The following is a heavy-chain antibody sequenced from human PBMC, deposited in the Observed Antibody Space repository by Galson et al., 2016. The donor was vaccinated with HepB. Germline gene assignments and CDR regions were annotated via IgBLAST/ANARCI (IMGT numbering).Heavy chain of an antibody. CDR1: GFTFRSYA. J-gene: IGHJ6*02. CDR2: ISYDGSNK. D-gene: IGHD4/OR15-4a*01. CDR3: ARGAGQRVLRYYHGMDV. Sequence: LRLSCAASGFTFRSYAMHWVRQAPGKGLEWVAAISYDGSNKYYADSVKGRLTISRDNSKNTLYLQMNSLRAEDTAVYFCARGAGQRVLRYYHGMDVWGQGTTVTVSS. V-gene: IGHV3-30-3*01.